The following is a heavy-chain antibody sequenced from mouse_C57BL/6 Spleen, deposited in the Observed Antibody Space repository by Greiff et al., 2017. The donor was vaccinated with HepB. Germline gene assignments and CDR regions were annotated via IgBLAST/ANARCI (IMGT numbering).Heavy chain of an antibody. V-gene: IGHV5-4*01. CDR1: GFTFSSYA. D-gene: IGHD2-2*01. J-gene: IGHJ2*01. CDR3: AREDGYDDGYYFDY. Sequence: DVKLVESGGGLVKPGGSLKLSCAASGFTFSSYAMSWVRQTPEKRLEWVATISDGGSYTYYPDNVKGRFTISRDNAKNNLYLQMSHLKSEDTAMYYCAREDGYDDGYYFDYWGQGTTLTVSS. CDR2: ISDGGSYT.